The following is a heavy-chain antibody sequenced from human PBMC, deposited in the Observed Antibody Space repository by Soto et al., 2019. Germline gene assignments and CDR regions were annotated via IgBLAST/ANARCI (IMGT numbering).Heavy chain of an antibody. V-gene: IGHV3-23*01. CDR3: AKVRRAQFQGDLVLGRVQGCGDSTLEGRVVVGTPTMIDTPNPLQALP. Sequence: GGSLRLSCAASGFTFSSYAMSWVRQAPGKGLEWVSAISGSGGSTYYADSVKGRFTISRDNSKNTLYLQMNSLRAEDTAVYYCAKVRRAQFQGDLVLGRVQGCGDSTLEGRVVVGTPTMIDTPNPLQALPWG. CDR1: GFTFSSYA. J-gene: IGHJ5*02. D-gene: IGHD3-22*01. CDR2: ISGSGGST.